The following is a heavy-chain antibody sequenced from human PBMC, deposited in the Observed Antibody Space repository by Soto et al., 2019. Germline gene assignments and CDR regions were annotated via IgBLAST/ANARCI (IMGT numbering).Heavy chain of an antibody. J-gene: IGHJ4*02. CDR1: GGSISSGDYS. V-gene: IGHV4-30-2*01. CDR3: GRGEVVALGY. D-gene: IGHD2-15*01. Sequence: PSETLSLTCAVSGGSISSGDYSWSWIRQPPGKGLEWIGYIYHSGSTYYNPSLKSRVTILVDRSKNQFSLKLSSVTAADTAVYYCGRGEVVALGYWGQGTLVTVSS. CDR2: IYHSGST.